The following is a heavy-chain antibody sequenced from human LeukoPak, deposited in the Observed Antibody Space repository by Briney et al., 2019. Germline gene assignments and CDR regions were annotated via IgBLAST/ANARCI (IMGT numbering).Heavy chain of an antibody. CDR2: TSTSGTTI. CDR1: GFTFSSYE. D-gene: IGHD4-23*01. J-gene: IGHJ4*02. V-gene: IGHV3-48*03. CDR3: ARDYGGNSDY. Sequence: SGGSLRLSCAASGFTFSSYEMNWVRQAPGKGLEWVSYTSTSGTTIYYADSVKGRFTISRDNAKNSLYLQMDSLSVEDTAVYYCARDYGGNSDYWGQGTLVTVSS.